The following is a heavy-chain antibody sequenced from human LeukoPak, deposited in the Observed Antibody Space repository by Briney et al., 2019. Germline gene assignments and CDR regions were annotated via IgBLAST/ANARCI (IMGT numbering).Heavy chain of an antibody. Sequence: GGSLRLSCAASGFTFSSYGMSWVRQAPGKGLEWVSAISGSGGSTYYADSVKGRFTISRDNSKNTLYLQMNSLRAEDTAVYYCAKDLRLVVVTAILDYWGQGTLVTVSS. CDR3: AKDLRLVVVTAILDY. D-gene: IGHD2-21*02. CDR2: ISGSGGST. V-gene: IGHV3-23*01. J-gene: IGHJ4*02. CDR1: GFTFSSYG.